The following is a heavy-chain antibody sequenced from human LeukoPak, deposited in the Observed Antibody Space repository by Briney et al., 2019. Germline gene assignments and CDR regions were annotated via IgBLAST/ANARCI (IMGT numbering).Heavy chain of an antibody. CDR3: AKAIYSSSRMDV. J-gene: IGHJ6*02. CDR2: ISGSGGST. D-gene: IGHD6-13*01. V-gene: IGHV3-23*01. CDR1: GFTFSSYA. Sequence: GGSLRLSCAASGFTFSSYAMSWVRQAPGKGPEWVSAISGSGGSTYYADSVKGRFTISRDNSKNTLYLQMNSLRAEDTAVYYCAKAIYSSSRMDVWGQGTTVTVSS.